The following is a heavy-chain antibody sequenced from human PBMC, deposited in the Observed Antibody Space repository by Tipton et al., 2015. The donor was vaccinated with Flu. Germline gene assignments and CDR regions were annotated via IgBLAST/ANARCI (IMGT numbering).Heavy chain of an antibody. Sequence: LRLSCTVSGGFITSGSYYWSWIRQSAGKGLEWIGRIYTTGSTNYNPSLRSRVTISRDTSKNQFSLQLNSVTAEDTAVYYCARSPSYSGSGIYPYYFDDWGQGTLVTVTS. CDR1: GGFITSGSYY. V-gene: IGHV4-61*02. D-gene: IGHD3-10*01. CDR2: IYTTGST. J-gene: IGHJ4*02. CDR3: ARSPSYSGSGIYPYYFDD.